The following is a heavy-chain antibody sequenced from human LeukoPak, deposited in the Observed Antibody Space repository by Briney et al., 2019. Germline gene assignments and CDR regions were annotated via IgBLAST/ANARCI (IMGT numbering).Heavy chain of an antibody. CDR3: ASLVWSRYDYFDY. V-gene: IGHV1-2*02. CDR1: GYTFTGYY. CDR2: INPNSGGT. D-gene: IGHD3-16*01. J-gene: IGHJ4*02. Sequence: GASVNVSCKASGYTFTGYYMHWVRQAPGQGLEWMGWINPNSGGTNYAQKFQGRVTMTRDTSISTAYMELSRLRSDDTAVYYCASLVWSRYDYFDYWGQGTLVTVSS.